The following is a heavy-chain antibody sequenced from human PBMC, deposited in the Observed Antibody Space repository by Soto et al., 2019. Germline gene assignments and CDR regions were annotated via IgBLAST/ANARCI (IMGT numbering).Heavy chain of an antibody. CDR3: ARKSSSGWNFDY. J-gene: IGHJ4*02. CDR1: GGSFSGYY. D-gene: IGHD6-19*01. V-gene: IGHV4-34*01. CDR2: INHSGST. Sequence: QVQLQQWGAGLLKPSETLSLTCAVYGGSFSGYYWSWIRQPPGKGLEWIGEINHSGSTNYNPSLKSRLTISVDTSKNQFSLKLSSVTAADTAVYYCARKSSSGWNFDYWGQGTLVTVSS.